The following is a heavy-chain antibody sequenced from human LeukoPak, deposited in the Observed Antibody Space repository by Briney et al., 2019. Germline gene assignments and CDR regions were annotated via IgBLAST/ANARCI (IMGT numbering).Heavy chain of an antibody. CDR3: ARETDCSSSSCYRGWFDP. Sequence: GGSLRLSCAASGSTFSSYWMHWVRQAPGKGLLWVSRISSDGRNTGYADSVKGRFTISRDNAKSTLYLQMNSLRAEDTAVYYCARETDCSSSSCYRGWFDPWGQGTPVTVSS. CDR1: GSTFSSYW. J-gene: IGHJ5*02. D-gene: IGHD2-2*02. V-gene: IGHV3-74*01. CDR2: ISSDGRNT.